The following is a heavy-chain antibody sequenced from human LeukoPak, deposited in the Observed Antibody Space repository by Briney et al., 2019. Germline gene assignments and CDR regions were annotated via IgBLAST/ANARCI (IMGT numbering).Heavy chain of an antibody. CDR3: ARSRNSHDYGDYYFDC. D-gene: IGHD4-17*01. Sequence: AXXKVSCKASGNTFTGYYIHWVRQAPGQGLEWMGWITPNSAGTNYAQEFQGRVTMTSDTSISTAYMELRLRSGDTAVYYCARSRNSHDYGDYYFDCWGQGTLVTVSS. J-gene: IGHJ4*02. CDR1: GNTFTGYY. V-gene: IGHV1-2*02. CDR2: ITPNSAGT.